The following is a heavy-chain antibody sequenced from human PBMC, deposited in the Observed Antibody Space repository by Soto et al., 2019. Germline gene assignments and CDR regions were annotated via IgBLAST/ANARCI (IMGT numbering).Heavy chain of an antibody. CDR3: AKDQSCCTDAFDI. CDR2: ISYDGSNK. Sequence: QVQLVESGGGVVQPGRSLRLSCAASGFTFSSYGMHWVRQAPGKGLEWVAVISYDGSNKYYADSVKGRFTISRDNSKNPLYLQMNSLRAEDTAVYYCAKDQSCCTDAFDIWGQGTMVTVSS. CDR1: GFTFSSYG. V-gene: IGHV3-30*18. D-gene: IGHD2-15*01. J-gene: IGHJ3*02.